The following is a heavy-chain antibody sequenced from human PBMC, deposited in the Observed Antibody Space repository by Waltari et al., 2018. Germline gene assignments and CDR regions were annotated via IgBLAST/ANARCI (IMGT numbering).Heavy chain of an antibody. V-gene: IGHV3-66*01. CDR2: IFSGDTT. J-gene: IGHJ3*02. CDR1: GHAARTSF. CDR3: ARVARGTLYDAFDI. Sequence: EVQLMESGGGLVQRGGSLRLSWLASGHAARTSFMSWVRQAPGKGLEWVSAIFSGDTTYYTDSVKGRFSTSRDNSKNTLFLQMNSLRAEDTAVYYCARVARGTLYDAFDIWGQGTMVTVSS. D-gene: IGHD1-26*01.